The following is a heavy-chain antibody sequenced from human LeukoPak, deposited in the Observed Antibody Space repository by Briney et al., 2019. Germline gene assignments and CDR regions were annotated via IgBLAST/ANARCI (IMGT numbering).Heavy chain of an antibody. CDR2: IKSKTDGGTT. CDR3: TTRRHLYVDIVATDAFDI. D-gene: IGHD5-12*01. V-gene: IGHV3-15*01. Sequence: GGSLRLSCAASGFTSSNAWMSWVRQAPGKGLEWVGRIKSKTDGGTTDYAAPVKGRFTISRDDSKNTLYLQMNSLKTEDTAVYYCTTRRHLYVDIVATDAFDIWGQGTMVTVSS. J-gene: IGHJ3*02. CDR1: GFTSSNAW.